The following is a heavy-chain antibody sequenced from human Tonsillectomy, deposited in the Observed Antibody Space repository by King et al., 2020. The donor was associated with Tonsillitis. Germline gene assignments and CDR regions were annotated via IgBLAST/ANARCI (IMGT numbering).Heavy chain of an antibody. CDR1: GFTFSSYA. J-gene: IGHJ6*02. D-gene: IGHD2-2*01. V-gene: IGHV3-23*04. CDR3: AKGPVVPSAISYYFYGMDV. Sequence: VQLVESGGGLVQPGGYLRLSCAASGFTFSSYAMSWVRQAPGKGLEWVSAISGSGGSTYYADSVKGRFTISRDNSKNTLYLQMNSLRAEDTAVYYCAKGPVVPSAISYYFYGMDVWGQGTTVTVSS. CDR2: ISGSGGST.